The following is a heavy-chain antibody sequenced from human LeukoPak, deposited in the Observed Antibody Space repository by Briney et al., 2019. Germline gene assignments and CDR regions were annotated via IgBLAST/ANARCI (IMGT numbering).Heavy chain of an antibody. CDR1: GLMFSSHW. D-gene: IGHD5-18*01. V-gene: IGHV3-7*01. CDR3: ARDLSGIAGYTYGRGIDY. Sequence: GGSLRLSCAASGLMFSSHWMSWVRQAPGKGLEWVAKIKKDGREKYYVDAVKGGFTIFRDNAKPSLYLQMNSLRAEDTAVYYCARDLSGIAGYTYGRGIDYWGQGTLATVSS. CDR2: IKKDGREK. J-gene: IGHJ4*02.